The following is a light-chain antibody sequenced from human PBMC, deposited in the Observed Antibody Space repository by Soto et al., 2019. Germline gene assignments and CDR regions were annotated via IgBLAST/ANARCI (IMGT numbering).Light chain of an antibody. CDR2: RAS. J-gene: IGKJ1*01. CDR1: QSISSW. V-gene: IGKV1-5*03. Sequence: DIQMTQSPSTLSASVGDTVTITCRASQSISSWFAWYQQKPVKAPKVLIYRASKLESGVPSRFSGSGSGTEFTLTISRLQPEYFSTYYCQQYNFYAWTFGQGTKV. CDR3: QQYNFYAWT.